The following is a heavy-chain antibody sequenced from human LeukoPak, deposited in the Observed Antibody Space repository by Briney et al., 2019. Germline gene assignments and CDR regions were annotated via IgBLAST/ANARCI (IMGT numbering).Heavy chain of an antibody. J-gene: IGHJ5*02. CDR3: ARVRADYYGSGSHYKVWFDP. Sequence: KSSETLSLTCTVSGGSISSYYWSWIRQPARKGLEWIGRIYSSGSTNYNPSLKSRVTMSVDTSKNQFSLKLSSVTAADTAVYYCARVRADYYGSGSHYKVWFDPWGQGTLVTVSS. D-gene: IGHD3-10*01. CDR2: IYSSGST. CDR1: GGSISSYY. V-gene: IGHV4-4*07.